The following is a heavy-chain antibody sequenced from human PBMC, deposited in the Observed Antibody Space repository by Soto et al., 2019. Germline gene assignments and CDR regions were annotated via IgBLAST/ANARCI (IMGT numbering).Heavy chain of an antibody. J-gene: IGHJ5*02. CDR3: ARAIVVVAATPCDCWFDP. CDR2: IYYSGST. CDR1: GGSISSSSYY. Sequence: QLQLQESGPGLVKPSETLSLTCTVSGGSISSSSYYWGWIRQPPGKGLEWIGSIYYSGSTYYNPYLKSRVTISVDTSKNQFSLKLSSVTAADTAVYYCARAIVVVAATPCDCWFDPWGQGTLVTVSS. D-gene: IGHD2-15*01. V-gene: IGHV4-39*01.